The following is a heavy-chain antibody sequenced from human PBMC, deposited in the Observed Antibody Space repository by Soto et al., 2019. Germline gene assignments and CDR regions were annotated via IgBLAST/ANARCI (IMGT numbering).Heavy chain of an antibody. CDR2: VNPNTGNT. V-gene: IGHV1-8*01. J-gene: IGHJ5*01. CDR1: GYTFRSYD. D-gene: IGHD3-10*01. CDR3: ARAYGAGSFDF. Sequence: QVQLVQSGAEVKKPGASVKVSCTGSGYTFRSYDIHWVRQAAGQGLEWMGWVNPNTGNTGYAQKFQGRVTMTRDMPKSSAYMEVNNLTSEDTAIYYCARAYGAGSFDFWGQGTLVSVSS.